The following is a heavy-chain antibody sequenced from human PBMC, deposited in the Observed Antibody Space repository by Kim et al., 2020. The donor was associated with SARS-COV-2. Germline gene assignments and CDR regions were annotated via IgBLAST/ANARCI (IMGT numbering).Heavy chain of an antibody. Sequence: AAVHGRFTISRDDSKNTAYLQMNSLKTEDTAVYYCTRPPHIAVAGTGSDYWGQGTLVTVSS. V-gene: IGHV3-73*01. D-gene: IGHD6-19*01. J-gene: IGHJ4*02. CDR3: TRPPHIAVAGTGSDY.